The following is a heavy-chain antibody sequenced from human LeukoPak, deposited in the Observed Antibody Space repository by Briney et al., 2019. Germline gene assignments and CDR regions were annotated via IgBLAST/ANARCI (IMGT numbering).Heavy chain of an antibody. CDR3: ARGIWSGYYMGIDYYYVLDV. CDR1: GFTFSSYD. D-gene: IGHD3-3*01. V-gene: IGHV3-13*01. Sequence: GGSLRLSCAASGFTFSSYDMHWVRQATGKGLEWVSAIGTAGDTYYPGSVKGRFTISRENAKNSLYLQMNSLRAGDTAVYYCARGIWSGYYMGIDYYYVLDVWGQGTTVTVSS. J-gene: IGHJ6*02. CDR2: IGTAGDT.